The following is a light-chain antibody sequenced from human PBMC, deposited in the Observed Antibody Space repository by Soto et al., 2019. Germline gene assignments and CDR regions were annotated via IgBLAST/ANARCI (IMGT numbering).Light chain of an antibody. V-gene: IGKV4-1*01. CDR3: QQYYTTPLT. CDR2: WAS. CDR1: HSVFYMSHNQNS. J-gene: IGKJ4*01. Sequence: DIVMTQSPDSLAVSLGERATINCKSSHSVFYMSHNQNSLAWYQQKPGQPPKVLIYWASTREHGVPDRFNGVGSGTECTLTSSSLQAEDGAVDYCQQYYTTPLTFGGGTKVEIK.